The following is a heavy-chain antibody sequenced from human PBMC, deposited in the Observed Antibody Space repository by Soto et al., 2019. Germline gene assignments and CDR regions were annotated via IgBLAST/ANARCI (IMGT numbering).Heavy chain of an antibody. D-gene: IGHD3-22*01. J-gene: IGHJ5*02. CDR1: GYRFTSYW. CDR3: ARKDKSGYFNWFDP. Sequence: GESLKISCRTSGYRFTSYWIAWVRQMPGKGLEWMGFIFPSDSDTRYSPSFQGQVTISADRSTSTVFLQWASLKASDTAVYFCARKDKSGYFNWFDPWGQGTLVTVSS. V-gene: IGHV5-51*01. CDR2: IFPSDSDT.